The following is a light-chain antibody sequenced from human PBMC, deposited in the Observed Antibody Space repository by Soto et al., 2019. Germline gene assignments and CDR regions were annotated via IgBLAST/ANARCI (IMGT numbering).Light chain of an antibody. Sequence: DIQMTQSPSSLSASVGDRVTITCRASQSISSYLNWYQQKPGTAPKLLIYAASSLQSGVPSRFSGSGSGTDFTLTIISLQPEDFATYYCQQSYSTPLTFGVGTTVEIK. CDR1: QSISSY. CDR2: AAS. CDR3: QQSYSTPLT. J-gene: IGKJ4*01. V-gene: IGKV1-39*01.